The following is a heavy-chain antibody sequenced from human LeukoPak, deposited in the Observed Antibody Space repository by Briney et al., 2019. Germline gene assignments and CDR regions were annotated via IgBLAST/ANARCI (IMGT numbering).Heavy chain of an antibody. D-gene: IGHD6-6*01. Sequence: GGPLRLSCTASGFTFGDYAMSWVRQAPGKGLEGVGFIRSKAYGGTTEYAASVKGRFTISRDDSKSIAYLQMNSLKTEDTAVYYCTRDRPPIAARPSWFDPWGQGTLVTVSS. J-gene: IGHJ5*02. CDR2: IRSKAYGGTT. V-gene: IGHV3-49*04. CDR1: GFTFGDYA. CDR3: TRDRPPIAARPSWFDP.